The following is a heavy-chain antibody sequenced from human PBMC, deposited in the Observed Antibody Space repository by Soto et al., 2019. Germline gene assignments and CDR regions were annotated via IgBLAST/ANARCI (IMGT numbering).Heavy chain of an antibody. D-gene: IGHD2-8*02. Sequence: QVQLQQWGAGLLKPSETLSLTCAVYGGSFSGYSWTWIRQPPGTGLEWIGEINHSGSTNYNPSLKSRVTISVDASRNQFSLKLTSVTAADTVVYYCARDKITGRFDYCGQGTLVTVSA. V-gene: IGHV4-34*01. CDR2: INHSGST. J-gene: IGHJ4*02. CDR1: GGSFSGYS. CDR3: ARDKITGRFDY.